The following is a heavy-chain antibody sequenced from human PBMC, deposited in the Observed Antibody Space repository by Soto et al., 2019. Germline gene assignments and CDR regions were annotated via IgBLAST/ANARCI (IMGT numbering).Heavy chain of an antibody. CDR1: GYTFTSYG. V-gene: IGHV1-18*01. CDR2: ISAYNGNT. Sequence: ASVKVSCKASGYTFTSYGISWVRQAPGQGLEWMGWISAYNGNTNYAQKLQGRVTMTTDTSTSTAYMELRSLRSDDTAVYYCARDEIKSYYYDSSGSYWGQGTLVTVSS. D-gene: IGHD3-22*01. J-gene: IGHJ4*02. CDR3: ARDEIKSYYYDSSGSY.